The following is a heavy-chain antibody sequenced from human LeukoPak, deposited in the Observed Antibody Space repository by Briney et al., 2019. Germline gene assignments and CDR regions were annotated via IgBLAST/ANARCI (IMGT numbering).Heavy chain of an antibody. Sequence: GGSRRLSCAASGFTFSSYWMSWVRQAPGKGLEWVANIKQDGSEKYYVDSVKGRFTISRDNAKNSLYLQMNSLRAEDTAVYYCARPLRYFDWLELDYWGQGTLVTVSS. J-gene: IGHJ4*02. D-gene: IGHD3-9*01. CDR3: ARPLRYFDWLELDY. CDR2: IKQDGSEK. CDR1: GFTFSSYW. V-gene: IGHV3-7*01.